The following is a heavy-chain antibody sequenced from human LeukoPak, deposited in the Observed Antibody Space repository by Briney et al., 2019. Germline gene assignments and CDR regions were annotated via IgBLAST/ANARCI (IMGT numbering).Heavy chain of an antibody. V-gene: IGHV3-48*01. CDR3: VRDGNRGYDMDV. D-gene: IGHD3-10*01. J-gene: IGHJ6*02. CDR2: INVVNGAI. Sequence: GGSLRLSCATSGFALRYYQMNWVRQAPGKGLEWVSYINVVNGAIYYADSVKGRFTISGDIATNSVYLQMNSLRAEDTALYYCVRDGNRGYDMDVWGQGTAVTVSS. CDR1: GFALRYYQ.